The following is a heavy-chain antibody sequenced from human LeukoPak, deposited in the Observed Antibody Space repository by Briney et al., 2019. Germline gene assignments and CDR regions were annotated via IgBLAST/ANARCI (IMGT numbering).Heavy chain of an antibody. Sequence: PGGSLRLSCAASGFTFINYGMHWVRQAPGKGLEWVAFIRYDGSNKYYADSVKGRFAISRDNSKNTLYLQMNSLRAEDTAVYYCAKDLEGYCSGGSCYSGYWGQGTLVTVSS. CDR3: AKDLEGYCSGGSCYSGY. V-gene: IGHV3-30*02. J-gene: IGHJ4*02. CDR1: GFTFINYG. CDR2: IRYDGSNK. D-gene: IGHD2-15*01.